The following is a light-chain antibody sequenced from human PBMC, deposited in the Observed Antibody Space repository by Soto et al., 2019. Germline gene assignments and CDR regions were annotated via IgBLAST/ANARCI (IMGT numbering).Light chain of an antibody. V-gene: IGKV1-5*01. CDR2: DAS. CDR3: QQYSSYSS. Sequence: DIQMTQSPSTLSASVGDRVTITCRASQSISGWLAWYQQKPGKAPNLLISDASSLESGVPSRFSGSGSGTEFTLSISGLQPDDFATYYCQQYSSYSSFGQGTKLEIK. CDR1: QSISGW. J-gene: IGKJ2*01.